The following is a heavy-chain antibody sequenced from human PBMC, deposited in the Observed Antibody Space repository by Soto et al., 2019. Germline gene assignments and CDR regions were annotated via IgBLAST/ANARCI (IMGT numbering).Heavy chain of an antibody. Sequence: GGSLRLSYAASGFTVSSHYMSWVRQAPGKGLEWVSVIYNDGTTYYADSVKVRFTIFRDSSSNTLYLQMNSLRADDTAVYYCARGRTYDYGDYFDYWGPGTLVTVSS. J-gene: IGHJ4*02. V-gene: IGHV3-66*01. D-gene: IGHD4-17*01. CDR3: ARGRTYDYGDYFDY. CDR1: GFTVSSHY. CDR2: IYNDGTT.